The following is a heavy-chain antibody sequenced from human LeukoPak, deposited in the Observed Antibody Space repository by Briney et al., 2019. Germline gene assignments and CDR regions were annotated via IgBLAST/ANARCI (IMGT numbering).Heavy chain of an antibody. V-gene: IGHV3-21*01. J-gene: IGHJ3*02. D-gene: IGHD1-14*01. CDR2: ISSSSSYR. CDR1: GFTFSSYS. CDR3: ARDSNRAFDI. Sequence: GGSLRLSCAASGFTFSSYSMNWVRQAPGKGLEWVSSISSSSSYRYYADSVKGRFTISRDNSKNTLYLQMNSLRAEDTAVYYCARDSNRAFDIWGQGTMVTVSS.